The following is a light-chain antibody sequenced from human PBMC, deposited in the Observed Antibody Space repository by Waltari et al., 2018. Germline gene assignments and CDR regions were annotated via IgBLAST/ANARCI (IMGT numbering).Light chain of an antibody. CDR2: DVS. CDR3: CSYAGSYTFVV. J-gene: IGLJ3*02. Sequence: QSALTQPRSVSGSPGQSVTISCTGTSSDVGGYNYVSSYQQHPGKAPKLMIYDVSKRPSGVPDRVSGAKSGNTASLTISGLQAEDEADYYCCSYAGSYTFVVFGGGTKLTVL. V-gene: IGLV2-11*01. CDR1: SSDVGGYNY.